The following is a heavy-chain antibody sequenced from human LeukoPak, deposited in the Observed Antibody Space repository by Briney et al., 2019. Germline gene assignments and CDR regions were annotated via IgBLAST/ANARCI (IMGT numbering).Heavy chain of an antibody. CDR2: ISSSSSYI. D-gene: IGHD6-13*01. CDR3: ARAYSSSWYDYYYYIDV. V-gene: IGHV3-21*01. CDR1: GFTFSSYS. Sequence: GGSLRLSCAASGFTFSSYSMNWVRQAPGKGLEWVSSISSSSSYIYYADSVKGRFTISRDNAKNSLYLQMNSLRAEDTAVYYCARAYSSSWYDYYYYIDVWGKGTTVTVSS. J-gene: IGHJ6*03.